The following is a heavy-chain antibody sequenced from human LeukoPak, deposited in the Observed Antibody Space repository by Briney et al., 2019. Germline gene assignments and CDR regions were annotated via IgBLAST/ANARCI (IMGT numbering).Heavy chain of an antibody. CDR3: AKDRGYCSSTRCYALHYFDY. D-gene: IGHD2-2*01. CDR2: ISGSGGST. V-gene: IGHV3-23*01. CDR1: GFTFSSYG. Sequence: GGSLRLSCAASGFTFSSYGMSWVRQAPGKGLEWVSAISGSGGSTNYADSVKGRFTISRDNSKNTLYLQMNSLRAEDTAVYYCAKDRGYCSSTRCYALHYFDYWGQGTLVTVSS. J-gene: IGHJ4*02.